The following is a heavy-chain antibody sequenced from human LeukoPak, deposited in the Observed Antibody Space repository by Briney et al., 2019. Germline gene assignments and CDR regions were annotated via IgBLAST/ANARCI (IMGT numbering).Heavy chain of an antibody. J-gene: IGHJ6*03. CDR2: IYYSGST. V-gene: IGHV4-39*01. D-gene: IGHD6-13*01. Sequence: PSETLSLTCTVSGDSISSSSYYWGWIRQPPGKGLEWIGSIYYSGSTYYNPSLKSRVTISADTSKNQFSLKLSSVTAADTAVYYCARGVVAAAGPYYYYYYYMDVWAKGPRSPSP. CDR1: GDSISSSSYY. CDR3: ARGVVAAAGPYYYYYYYMDV.